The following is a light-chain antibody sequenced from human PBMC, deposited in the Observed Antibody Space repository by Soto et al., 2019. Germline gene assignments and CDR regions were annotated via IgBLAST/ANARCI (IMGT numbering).Light chain of an antibody. Sequence: DIQMTQSPSSLSASVGDRVTITCRASQIISSYLNWYHQKPGKAPKLLIYAASSLQSGVPSRFSGSASGTDFTLTISSLQPEDFATYYCQQSYSTPYTFGQGTKLEIK. CDR1: QIISSY. V-gene: IGKV1-39*01. CDR2: AAS. J-gene: IGKJ2*01. CDR3: QQSYSTPYT.